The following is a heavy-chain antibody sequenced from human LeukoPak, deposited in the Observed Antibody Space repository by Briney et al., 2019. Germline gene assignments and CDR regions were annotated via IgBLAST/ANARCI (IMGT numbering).Heavy chain of an antibody. CDR1: GGSTSSSNW. D-gene: IGHD1-26*01. V-gene: IGHV4-4*02. CDR3: TRESGPYCPFGY. J-gene: IGHJ4*02. CDR2: IYHSGNT. Sequence: SETLSLTCAVSGGSTSSSNWWSWVRQPPGKGLEWIGEIYHSGNTDYNPSLKSRVTISVDKSKNQFSLKLTSVTAADTAMYYCTRESGPYCPFGYWGQGTLVVVPS.